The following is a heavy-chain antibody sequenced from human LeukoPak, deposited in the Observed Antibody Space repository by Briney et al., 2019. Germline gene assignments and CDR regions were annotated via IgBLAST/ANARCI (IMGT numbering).Heavy chain of an antibody. Sequence: SETLSLTCSVSGGSISSSSSYWGWIRQPPGNGLEWIGSIYYSGSSFDNPALKSRVTISVDTSKNQFSLKLSSVTAADTAVYYCARHCSGWLQSSFDYWGQGTLVTVSS. V-gene: IGHV4-39*01. D-gene: IGHD5-24*01. CDR2: IYYSGSS. J-gene: IGHJ4*02. CDR3: ARHCSGWLQSSFDY. CDR1: GGSISSSSSY.